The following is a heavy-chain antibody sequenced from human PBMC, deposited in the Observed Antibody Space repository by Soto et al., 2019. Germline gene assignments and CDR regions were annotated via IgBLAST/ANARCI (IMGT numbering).Heavy chain of an antibody. V-gene: IGHV3-33*01. Sequence: GGSLRLSCAASGFTFSSYGMHWVRQAPGKGLEWVAVIWYDGSNKYYADSVKGRFTISRDNSKNTLYLQMNSLRAEDTAVYYCARDLGVTMVRGVINYDAFDIWGQGTMVTVSS. CDR3: ARDLGVTMVRGVINYDAFDI. CDR2: IWYDGSNK. CDR1: GFTFSSYG. D-gene: IGHD3-10*01. J-gene: IGHJ3*02.